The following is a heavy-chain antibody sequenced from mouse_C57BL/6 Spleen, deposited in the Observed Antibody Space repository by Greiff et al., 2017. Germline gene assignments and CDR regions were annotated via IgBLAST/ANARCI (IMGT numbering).Heavy chain of an antibody. V-gene: IGHV1-76*01. D-gene: IGHD3-2*02. CDR2: IYPGSGNT. CDR3: AEGQLRSFAY. Sequence: VQLQQSGAELVRPGASVKLSCKASGYTFTDSYINWVKQRPGQGLEWIARIYPGSGNTYYNEKFKGKATLTAEKSSSTAYMQLSSLTSEDSAVYFCAEGQLRSFAYWGQGTLVTVSA. J-gene: IGHJ3*01. CDR1: GYTFTDSY.